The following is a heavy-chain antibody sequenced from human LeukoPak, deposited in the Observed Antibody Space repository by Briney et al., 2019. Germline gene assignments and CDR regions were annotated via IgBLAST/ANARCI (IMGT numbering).Heavy chain of an antibody. V-gene: IGHV4-39*02. CDR2: IFYSGST. CDR3: ARIGQCDNGRCANWFDP. CDR1: GGSISSSDYY. Sequence: SETLSLTCTVSGGSISSSDYYWGWIRQPPGKGLEWIGSIFYSGSTYYNPSLQSRVTISVDMSKNYFSLKLSSVTAADTAEYYCARIGQCDNGRCANWFDPWGQGTLVTVSS. D-gene: IGHD2-8*01. J-gene: IGHJ5*02.